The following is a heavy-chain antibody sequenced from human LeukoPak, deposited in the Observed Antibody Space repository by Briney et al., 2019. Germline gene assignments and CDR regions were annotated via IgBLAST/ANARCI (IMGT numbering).Heavy chain of an antibody. Sequence: SETLSHTCTVSGGSISSYYWSWIRQPPGKGLEWIGYIYYSGSTNYNPSLKSRVTISVDTSKNQFSLKLSSVTAADTAVYYCARQGHGVDMDVWGKGTTVTVSS. CDR2: IYYSGST. J-gene: IGHJ6*03. CDR3: ARQGHGVDMDV. CDR1: GGSISSYY. V-gene: IGHV4-59*01.